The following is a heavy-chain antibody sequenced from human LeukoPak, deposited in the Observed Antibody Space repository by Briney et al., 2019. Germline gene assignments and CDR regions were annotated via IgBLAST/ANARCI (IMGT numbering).Heavy chain of an antibody. CDR1: GYSISSGYY. D-gene: IGHD3-10*01. V-gene: IGHV4-38-2*02. CDR2: IYHSGST. Sequence: PSETLSLTCTVSGYSISSGYYWGWIRQPPGKGLEWIGSIYHSGSTYYNPSLKSRVTISVDTSKNQFSLKLSSVTAADTAVYYCARRRKYYGSGSYSDYWGQGTLVTVSS. J-gene: IGHJ4*02. CDR3: ARRRKYYGSGSYSDY.